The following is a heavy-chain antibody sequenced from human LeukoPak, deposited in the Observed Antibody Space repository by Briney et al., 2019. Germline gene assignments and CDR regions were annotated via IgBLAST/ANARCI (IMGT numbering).Heavy chain of an antibody. CDR1: GFTFSVYS. V-gene: IGHV3-30*02. J-gene: IGHJ3*02. CDR3: AKANAFDI. Sequence: PGGSLRLSCAASGFTFSVYSMNWVRQAPGKGLEWVAFIRYDGSNKYYADSVKGRFTISRDNSKNTLYLQMNSLRAEDTAVYYCAKANAFDIWGQGTMVTVSS. CDR2: IRYDGSNK.